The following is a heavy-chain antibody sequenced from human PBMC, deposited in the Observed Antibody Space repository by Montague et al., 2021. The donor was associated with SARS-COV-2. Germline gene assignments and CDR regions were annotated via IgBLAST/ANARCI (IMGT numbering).Heavy chain of an antibody. CDR1: GGSMTSALYY. V-gene: IGHV4-31*03. J-gene: IGHJ6*02. Sequence: TLSLTCSVSGGSMTSALYYWSWIRQRPGKGLEWIAYINSSGRTNYNSSLRSRLSISLDASNSQFSLKLSSVTAADTAVYYCARKDIARGYGVDAWGQGTTVTVSS. CDR3: ARKDIARGYGVDA. D-gene: IGHD5-12*01. CDR2: INSSGRT.